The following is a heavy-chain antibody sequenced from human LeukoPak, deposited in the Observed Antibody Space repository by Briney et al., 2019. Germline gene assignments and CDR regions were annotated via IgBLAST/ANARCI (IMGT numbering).Heavy chain of an antibody. Sequence: GRSLRLSCAASGFTFSSYGMHWVRQAPGKGLEWVAVIWYDGSNKYYADSVKGRFTISRDNSKNTLYLQMNSLRAEDTAVYYCAKAGFCSNGYPFDYWGQGTLVTVSS. D-gene: IGHD4-11*01. CDR3: AKAGFCSNGYPFDY. V-gene: IGHV3-33*06. CDR1: GFTFSSYG. J-gene: IGHJ4*02. CDR2: IWYDGSNK.